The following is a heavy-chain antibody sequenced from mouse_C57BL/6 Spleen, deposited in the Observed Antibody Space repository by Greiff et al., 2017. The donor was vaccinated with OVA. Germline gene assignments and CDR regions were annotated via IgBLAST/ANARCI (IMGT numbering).Heavy chain of an antibody. D-gene: IGHD1-1*01. CDR3: ARKERITTVALDD. J-gene: IGHJ2*01. CDR2: IDPSDSST. V-gene: IGHV1-69*01. Sequence: QVQLQQPGAELVMPGASVKLSCKASGYTFTSYWMHWVKQRPGQGLEWIGDIDPSDSSTNYNQKFKGKSPLTVDKSSSTAYMQLISLTSEDSAVYDSARKERITTVALDDGGQGTTLTVSS. CDR1: GYTFTSYW.